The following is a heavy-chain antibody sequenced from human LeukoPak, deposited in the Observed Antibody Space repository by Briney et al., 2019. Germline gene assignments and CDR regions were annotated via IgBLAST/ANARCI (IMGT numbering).Heavy chain of an antibody. CDR1: GFTFSSYW. CDR2: IKQEGREK. Sequence: GGALRLSCAASGFTFSSYWMSWVGQAPGRGREGVAHIKQEGREKYYVDSVKGRFTISRDNAKNSLYLQMNSLRAEDTAVYYCARQGALLWFGESNYFDYWGQGTLVTVSS. V-gene: IGHV3-7*01. J-gene: IGHJ4*02. D-gene: IGHD3-10*01. CDR3: ARQGALLWFGESNYFDY.